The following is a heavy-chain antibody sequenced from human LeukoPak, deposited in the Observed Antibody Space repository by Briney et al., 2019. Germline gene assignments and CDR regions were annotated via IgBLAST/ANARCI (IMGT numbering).Heavy chain of an antibody. J-gene: IGHJ4*02. V-gene: IGHV4-59*01. Sequence: SETLSLTCTVSGGSISSYYWSWIRQPPGKGLEWIGYIYYSGSTNYNPSLKSRVTISVGTSKNQFSLKLSSVTAADTAVYYCARLIAAAGFFDYWGQGTLVTVSS. D-gene: IGHD6-13*01. CDR1: GGSISSYY. CDR2: IYYSGST. CDR3: ARLIAAAGFFDY.